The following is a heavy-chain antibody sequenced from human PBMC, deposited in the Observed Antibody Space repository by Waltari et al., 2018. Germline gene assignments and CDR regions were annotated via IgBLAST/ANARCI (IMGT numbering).Heavy chain of an antibody. CDR2: INSDGSDT. Sequence: EGQLVESGGGLVQPGGSLKLSCAASGFAFSSFWMHWVRQVPGQGLVWVSRINSDGSDTSYADSVRGRFTASRDNAKNMVYLQMKSLRAEDTAIYYCTRDSPSWIWGQGTMVSVSS. CDR3: TRDSPSWI. J-gene: IGHJ3*02. CDR1: GFAFSSFW. V-gene: IGHV3-74*01.